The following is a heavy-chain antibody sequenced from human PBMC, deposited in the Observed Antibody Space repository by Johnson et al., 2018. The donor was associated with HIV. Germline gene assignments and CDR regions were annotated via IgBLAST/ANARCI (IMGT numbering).Heavy chain of an antibody. Sequence: VQLVESGGGLIQPGGSLRLSCEASGMIFSNLWMNWVRQAPGKGLEWVGRIKSKTNGGTTDYAAPVKGRFTISRDDSKNTQYLQMNSLKTEDTAVYYCTTGTTVPPLDWGQGTMVTVAS. CDR2: IKSKTNGGTT. CDR1: GMIFSNLW. CDR3: TTGTTVPPLD. V-gene: IGHV3-15*01. J-gene: IGHJ3*01. D-gene: IGHD4-17*01.